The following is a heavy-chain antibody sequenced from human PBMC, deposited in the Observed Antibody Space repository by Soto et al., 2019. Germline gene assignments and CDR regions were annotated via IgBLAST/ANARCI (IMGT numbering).Heavy chain of an antibody. CDR3: AKGASTTVFAVNVS. CDR1: GFIFDEYA. J-gene: IGHJ5*02. CDR2: ISWNSDNI. Sequence: EVQLVESGGGLVQPGRSLRLSCAASGFIFDEYAMHWVRQAPGKGLEWVSSISWNSDNIGYADCVKGRFTFSRDNAKNSLYLQMNSVRGEDTTLYYCAKGASTTVFAVNVSWGQGNLVTVSS. V-gene: IGHV3-9*01. D-gene: IGHD4-17*01.